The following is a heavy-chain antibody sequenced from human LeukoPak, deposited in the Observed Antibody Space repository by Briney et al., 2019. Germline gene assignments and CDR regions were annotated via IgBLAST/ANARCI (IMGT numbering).Heavy chain of an antibody. Sequence: SETLSLTCTVSGGSISGSTYHWGWSRQPPGKGLECIGSIYYSGSTYYNPSLKSRVTRSVDTSKNQFSLKMSSVTAADTGVYYCAANYYGSGSYSYGFDYWGQATLVTVSS. CDR2: IYYSGST. CDR1: GGSISGSTYH. D-gene: IGHD3-10*01. CDR3: AANYYGSGSYSYGFDY. J-gene: IGHJ4*02. V-gene: IGHV4-39*01.